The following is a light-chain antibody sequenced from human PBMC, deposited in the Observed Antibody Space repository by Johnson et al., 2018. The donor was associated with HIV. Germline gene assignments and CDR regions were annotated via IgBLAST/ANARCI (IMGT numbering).Light chain of an antibody. CDR1: SSNIGNNY. V-gene: IGLV1-51*02. J-gene: IGLJ1*01. Sequence: QSVLTQPPSVSAAPGQQVTISCSGSSSNIGNNYVSWYQQLPGTAPKLLIYENNKRPSGIPDRFSGSKSGTSATLGITGLQTGDEADYYCGTWDTSLSAGYVFGTGTKFTVL. CDR3: GTWDTSLSAGYV. CDR2: ENN.